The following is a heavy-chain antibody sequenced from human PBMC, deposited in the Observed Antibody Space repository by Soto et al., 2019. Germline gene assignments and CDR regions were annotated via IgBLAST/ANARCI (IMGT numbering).Heavy chain of an antibody. CDR3: ARGRGYSGDDHYYYFDMDV. CDR2: SIPIFGTA. V-gene: IGHV1-69*13. D-gene: IGHD5-12*01. Sequence: GASVKVSCKASGVTFNNYPITWVRQAPGEGLEWMGGSIPIFGTANYAQKFQGRVTISVDESTSTAYMELSSLRSEDTAVYYCARGRGYSGDDHYYYFDMDVWGQGTTVTVSS. CDR1: GVTFNNYP. J-gene: IGHJ6*02.